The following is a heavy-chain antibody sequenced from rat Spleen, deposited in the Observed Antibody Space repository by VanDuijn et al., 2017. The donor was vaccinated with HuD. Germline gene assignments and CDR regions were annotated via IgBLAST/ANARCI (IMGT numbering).Heavy chain of an antibody. CDR1: GFTFSNYD. CDR3: ARHTYTTDWLFDY. Sequence: EVQLVESGGGLVQPGRSLKLSCAASGFTFSNYDMAWVRQAPTKGLEWVASISPSGGSTYYRDSVKGRFTVSRDNAKSTLYLQMDSLRSEDTATYYCARHTYTTDWLFDYWGQGVMVTVSS. J-gene: IGHJ2*01. CDR2: ISPSGGST. V-gene: IGHV5-25*01. D-gene: IGHD1-6*01.